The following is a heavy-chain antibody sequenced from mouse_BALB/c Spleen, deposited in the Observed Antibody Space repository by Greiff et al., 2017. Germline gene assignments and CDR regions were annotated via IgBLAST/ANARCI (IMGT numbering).Heavy chain of an antibody. D-gene: IGHD1-2*01. CDR1: GDSITSGY. J-gene: IGHJ4*01. V-gene: IGHV3-8*02. Sequence: EVQLQQSGPSLVKPSQTLSLTCSVTGDSITSGYWNWIRKFPGDKLEYMGYISYSGSTYYNPSLKSRISITRDTSKNQYYLQLNSVTTEDTATYYCARSEDYGYDAMDYWGQGTSVTVSS. CDR3: ARSEDYGYDAMDY. CDR2: ISYSGST.